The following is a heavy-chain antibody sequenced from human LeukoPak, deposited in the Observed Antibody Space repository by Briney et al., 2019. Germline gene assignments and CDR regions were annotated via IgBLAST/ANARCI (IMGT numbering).Heavy chain of an antibody. V-gene: IGHV4-61*01. J-gene: IGHJ6*03. CDR1: GGSISSSSYY. CDR3: ARGRSHYMDV. Sequence: KPSETLSLTCTVSGGSISSSSYYWSWIRQPPGKGLEWIGYIYYSGSTNYNPSLKSRVTISVDTSKNQFSLKLSSVTAADTAVYYCARGRSHYMDVWGKGTTVTVSS. CDR2: IYYSGST.